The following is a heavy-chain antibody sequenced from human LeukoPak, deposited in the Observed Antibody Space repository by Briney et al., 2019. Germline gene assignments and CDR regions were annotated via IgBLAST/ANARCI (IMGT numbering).Heavy chain of an antibody. V-gene: IGHV3-30*02. J-gene: IGHJ6*03. CDR3: ARDQKRGIKGLYYMDV. CDR1: GFTFRNSD. D-gene: IGHD3-10*01. CDR2: IQADGGNK. Sequence: GGSLRLSCAASGFTFRNSDMHWVRQAPGKGPEWVAFIQADGGNKYYADSVKGRFTISRDNSKNSLYLQMNSLRAEDTAVYYCARDQKRGIKGLYYMDVWGKGTTVTVSS.